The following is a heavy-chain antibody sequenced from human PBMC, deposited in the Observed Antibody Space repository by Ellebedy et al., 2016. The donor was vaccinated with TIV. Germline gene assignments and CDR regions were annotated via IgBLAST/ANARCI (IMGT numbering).Heavy chain of an antibody. V-gene: IGHV1-69*04. D-gene: IGHD2-21*02. Sequence: AASVKVSCKASGGSLSIYPFAWVRQAPGQGLEWMGRIIPLLDFANYAQKLEDRVTITADRSTGTVYMELRSLRSDDSAVYYCARAGQCGGDCYPHWGQGTLVTVSS. CDR3: ARAGQCGGDCYPH. CDR2: IIPLLDFA. J-gene: IGHJ4*02. CDR1: GGSLSIYP.